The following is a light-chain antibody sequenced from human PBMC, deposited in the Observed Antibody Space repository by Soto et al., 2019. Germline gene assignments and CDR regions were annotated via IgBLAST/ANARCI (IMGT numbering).Light chain of an antibody. CDR1: SGNIGAYNF. J-gene: IGLJ1*01. Sequence: QSALTQPRSVSGSPGQSVTISCTGASGNIGAYNFVSWYQLHPDKAPKVIIYDVTKRPSGVPDRFSGSKSGNTASLTISGLQAEDEADYYCCSYAGGYTFVFGNGTKLTVL. CDR2: DVT. CDR3: CSYAGGYTFV. V-gene: IGLV2-11*01.